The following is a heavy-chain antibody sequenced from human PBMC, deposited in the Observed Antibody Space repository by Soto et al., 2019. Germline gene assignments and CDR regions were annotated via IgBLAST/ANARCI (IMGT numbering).Heavy chain of an antibody. V-gene: IGHV5-10-1*01. Sequence: ESLKISCKGSGYSFTSYWISWVRQMPGKGLEWMGRIDPSDSYTNYSPSFQGHVTISADKSISTAYLQWSSLKASDTAMYYCARWDTIFGVVNYYGMDVWGQGTTVTVSS. J-gene: IGHJ6*02. D-gene: IGHD3-3*01. CDR1: GYSFTSYW. CDR2: IDPSDSYT. CDR3: ARWDTIFGVVNYYGMDV.